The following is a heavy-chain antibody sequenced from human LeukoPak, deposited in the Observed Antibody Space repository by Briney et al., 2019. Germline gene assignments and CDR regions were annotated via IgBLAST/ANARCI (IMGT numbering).Heavy chain of an antibody. D-gene: IGHD2-2*01. CDR3: AKCIVVPAASSGPIDY. CDR2: ISDSGGST. CDR1: GFSFSSYS. Sequence: GGSLRLSCAASGFSFSSYSMKWVRQAPGKGLEWVSGISDSGGSTYYADSVKGRFAISRDNSKNTLYLQMNSLRAEDTAIYYCAKCIVVPAASSGPIDYWGQGTLVTVSS. J-gene: IGHJ4*02. V-gene: IGHV3-23*01.